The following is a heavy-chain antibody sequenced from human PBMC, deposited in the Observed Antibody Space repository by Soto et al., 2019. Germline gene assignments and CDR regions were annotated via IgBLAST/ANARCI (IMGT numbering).Heavy chain of an antibody. CDR3: ATASQGGCALH. Sequence: QVQLVQSGAEVKKPGSSVKVSCKASGGTFSNYAVDWVRQAPAEGLEWMGRIIPIFDTSNYAQRFQGRVTITADTFTGTAYMELISLRSDDTAVYYCATASQGGCALHWGQGTLVTVSS. V-gene: IGHV1-69*06. D-gene: IGHD2-15*01. CDR1: GGTFSNYA. J-gene: IGHJ4*02. CDR2: IIPIFDTS.